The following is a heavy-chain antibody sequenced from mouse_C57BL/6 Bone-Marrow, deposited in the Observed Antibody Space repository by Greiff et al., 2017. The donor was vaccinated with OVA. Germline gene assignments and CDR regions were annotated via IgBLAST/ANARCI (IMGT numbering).Heavy chain of an antibody. V-gene: IGHV14-4*01. CDR1: GFNIKDDY. Sequence: VQLKQSGAEFVRPGASVKLSCTASGFNIKDDYMHWVKQRPEQGLEWIGWIDPENGDTEYASKFQGKATITADTSSNTAYLQLSSLTSEDTAVYYCTTRTVVPFYAMDYWGQGTSVTVSS. D-gene: IGHD1-1*01. J-gene: IGHJ4*01. CDR2: IDPENGDT. CDR3: TTRTVVPFYAMDY.